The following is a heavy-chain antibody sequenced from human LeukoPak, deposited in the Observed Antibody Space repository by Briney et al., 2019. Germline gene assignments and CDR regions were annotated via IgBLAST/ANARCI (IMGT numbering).Heavy chain of an antibody. CDR2: IYYTGT. D-gene: IGHD7-27*01. J-gene: IGHJ4*02. V-gene: IGHV4-59*02. Sequence: SETLSLTCTVSGGYVTDYYWSWIRQSPGKGLEWIGYIYYTGTSYNPSLKSRVTISADTSKDQFSLKLISVTAADTAVYYCASRKLGNDYWGQGTLVTVSS. CDR1: GGYVTDYY. CDR3: ASRKLGNDY.